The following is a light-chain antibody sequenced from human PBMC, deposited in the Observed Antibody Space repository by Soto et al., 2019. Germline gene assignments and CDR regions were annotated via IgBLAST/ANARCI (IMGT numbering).Light chain of an antibody. CDR2: DAS. J-gene: IGKJ5*01. CDR1: QSVTSY. CDR3: QQRSNWPIT. Sequence: EIVLTQSPATLSLSPGERATLSCRASQSVTSYLAWYQQKPGQAPRLLIYDASKRATGIPARFSGGGSGTDFTLTISSREHEDFAIYYCQQRSNWPITFGQGTRLETK. V-gene: IGKV3-11*01.